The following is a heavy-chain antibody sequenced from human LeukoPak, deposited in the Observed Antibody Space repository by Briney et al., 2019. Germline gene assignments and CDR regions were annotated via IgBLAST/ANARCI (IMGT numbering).Heavy chain of an antibody. CDR1: GFTFSSYW. CDR2: INSDGSST. J-gene: IGHJ4*02. V-gene: IGHV3-74*01. Sequence: GESLRLSCAASGFTFSSYWMHWVRQAPGKGLVWVSRINSDGSSTSYADSVKGRFTISRDNAKNTLYPQMNSLRAEDTAVYYCARGVTMATISPYVYWGQGTLVTVSS. D-gene: IGHD5-24*01. CDR3: ARGVTMATISPYVY.